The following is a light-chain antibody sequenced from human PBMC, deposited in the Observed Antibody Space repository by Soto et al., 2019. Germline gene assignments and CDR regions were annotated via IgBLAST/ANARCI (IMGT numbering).Light chain of an antibody. Sequence: QSALTQPASVSGSPGQSITISCTGTNSDVGNYNLVSWYQQHPGKAPKLMLYEVSNRPSGVSNRFSASKSGNTASLTISGLQAEDEADYYCSSYTSTSTWVFGGGTKLTVL. V-gene: IGLV2-14*02. CDR1: NSDVGNYNL. CDR2: EVS. J-gene: IGLJ3*02. CDR3: SSYTSTSTWV.